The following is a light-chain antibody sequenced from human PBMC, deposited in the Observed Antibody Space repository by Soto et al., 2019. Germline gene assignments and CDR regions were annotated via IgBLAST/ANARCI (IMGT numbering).Light chain of an antibody. Sequence: EIVMTQFPATLSGSPGERATLSCRASQSVTNKQFAWFRQKPGKAPRLLIWGVSNRATGIPERLSGSGYGTEFTITISRLEPEDFEVYYCQQYGSSSWTFGHGTKVDIK. CDR1: QSVTNKQ. CDR2: GVS. V-gene: IGKV3-20*01. J-gene: IGKJ1*01. CDR3: QQYGSSSWT.